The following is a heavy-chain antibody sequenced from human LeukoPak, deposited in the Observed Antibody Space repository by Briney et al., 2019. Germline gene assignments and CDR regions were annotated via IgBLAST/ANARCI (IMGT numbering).Heavy chain of an antibody. Sequence: SETLSLTCAVYGGSFSGYYWSWMRQPPGKGLEWIGEINHSGSTNYNPSLKSRVTISVDTSKNQFSLKLSSVTAADTAVYYCARPGVVPAASYASDIWGQGTMVTVSS. V-gene: IGHV4-34*01. CDR1: GGSFSGYY. CDR3: ARPGVVPAASYASDI. D-gene: IGHD2-2*01. J-gene: IGHJ3*02. CDR2: INHSGST.